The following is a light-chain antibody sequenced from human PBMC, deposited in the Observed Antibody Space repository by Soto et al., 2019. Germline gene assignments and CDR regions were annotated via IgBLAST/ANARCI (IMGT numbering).Light chain of an antibody. J-gene: IGKJ1*01. CDR1: QSVSGW. CDR3: QQYETFSGT. V-gene: IGKV1-5*01. CDR2: DAS. Sequence: DIRITHSPSTLSAYVLYTVTVTSRASQSVSGWLAWYQQKPGEAPKLLIYDASALPRGVPSRFSGSGSGTKFTLTIASLQPDDFATYYCQQYETFSGTFGPGTKVDIK.